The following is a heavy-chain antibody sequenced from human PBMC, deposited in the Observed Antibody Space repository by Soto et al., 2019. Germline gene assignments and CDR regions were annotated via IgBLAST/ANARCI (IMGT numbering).Heavy chain of an antibody. CDR2: IYPGDSDT. V-gene: IGHV5-51*01. D-gene: IGHD5-18*01. J-gene: IGHJ6*02. CDR3: ARLNTAMDLLYYYYGMDV. CDR1: GYSFTSYW. Sequence: PGESLKISCKGSGYSFTSYWIGWVRQMPGKGLEWMGIIYPGDSDTRYSPSFQGQVTISADKSISTAYLQWSSLKASDTAMYYCARLNTAMDLLYYYYGMDVWGQGTTVTVSS.